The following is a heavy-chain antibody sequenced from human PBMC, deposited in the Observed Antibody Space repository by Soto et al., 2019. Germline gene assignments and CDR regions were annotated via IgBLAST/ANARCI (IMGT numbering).Heavy chain of an antibody. Sequence: GGSLRLSCAASGFTFSSYWVSWVRQAPGKGLEWVANIKQDGSEKYYVDSVKGRFTISRDNAKNSLYLQMNSLRAEDTAVYYCARHVLRYFDWLSTPFDYWGQGPLVTVSS. CDR2: IKQDGSEK. J-gene: IGHJ4*02. CDR1: GFTFSSYW. D-gene: IGHD3-9*01. CDR3: ARHVLRYFDWLSTPFDY. V-gene: IGHV3-7*01.